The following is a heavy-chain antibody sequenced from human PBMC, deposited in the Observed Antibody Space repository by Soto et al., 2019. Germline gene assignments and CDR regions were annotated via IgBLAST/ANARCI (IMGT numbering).Heavy chain of an antibody. D-gene: IGHD3-3*01. V-gene: IGHV4-59*01. CDR3: GRRVYYDHNNWFDP. J-gene: IGHJ5*02. Sequence: SETLSLTCTVSGGSISSYYWSWIRQPPGKGLEWIGYIYYSGSTNYNPSLKSRVTISVDTSKNQFSLKLSSVTAADTAVYYCGRRVYYDHNNWFDPWGQGTLVTVSS. CDR1: GGSISSYY. CDR2: IYYSGST.